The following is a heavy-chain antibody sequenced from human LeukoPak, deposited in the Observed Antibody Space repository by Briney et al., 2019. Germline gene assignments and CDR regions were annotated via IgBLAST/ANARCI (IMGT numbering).Heavy chain of an antibody. CDR1: GFSFSSYA. J-gene: IGHJ4*02. D-gene: IGHD3-10*01. CDR2: ISYDGNNE. V-gene: IGHV3-30*04. Sequence: GRSLRLSCAASGFSFSSYAMHWVCQAPGKGLEWVAFISYDGNNEYYADSVKGRFTISRDNSNNTLSLQMNRLRAEDTAVYYCARNRGDYGSGKYFDYWGQGTLVTVSS. CDR3: ARNRGDYGSGKYFDY.